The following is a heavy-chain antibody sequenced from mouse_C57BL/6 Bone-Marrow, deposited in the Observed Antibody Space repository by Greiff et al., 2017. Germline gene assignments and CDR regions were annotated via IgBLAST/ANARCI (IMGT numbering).Heavy chain of an antibody. CDR1: GFTFSDYG. D-gene: IGHD1-1*01. Sequence: VQLKESGGGLVKPGGSLKLSCAASGFTFSDYGMHWVRQAPEKGLEWVAYISSGSSTIYYADTVKGRFTISRDNAKNTLFLQMTSLRSEDTAMYYCARQRVYYYGSRYFDVWGTGTTVTVSS. V-gene: IGHV5-17*01. CDR3: ARQRVYYYGSRYFDV. CDR2: ISSGSSTI. J-gene: IGHJ1*03.